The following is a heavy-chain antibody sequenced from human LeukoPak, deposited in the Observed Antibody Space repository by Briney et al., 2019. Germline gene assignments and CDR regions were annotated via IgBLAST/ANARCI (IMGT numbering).Heavy chain of an antibody. V-gene: IGHV1-69*04. D-gene: IGHD3-10*01. Sequence: APVKVSCKASGGTFSSYATSWVRQSPGQGLEWMGRIGPMLGIANYAQKFQGRVTITADKSTSTAYMELRSLRSEDTAVYYGAKDGFKYYGSGSAYDYWGQGTLVTVSS. J-gene: IGHJ4*02. CDR3: AKDGFKYYGSGSAYDY. CDR1: GGTFSSYA. CDR2: IGPMLGIA.